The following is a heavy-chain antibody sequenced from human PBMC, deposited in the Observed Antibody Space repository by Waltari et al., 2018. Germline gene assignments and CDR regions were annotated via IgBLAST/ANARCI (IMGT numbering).Heavy chain of an antibody. V-gene: IGHV4-38-2*01. CDR1: GYSISSGYY. D-gene: IGHD4-17*01. CDR2: IYHSGST. J-gene: IGHJ4*02. Sequence: PGLVKPSETLSLTCAVSGYSISSGYYWGWIRQPPGKGLEWIGSIYHSGSTYYNPSPKSRVTISVDTSKNQFSLKLSSVTAADTAVYYCARRQEAGLRYYFDYWGQGTLVTVSS. CDR3: ARRQEAGLRYYFDY.